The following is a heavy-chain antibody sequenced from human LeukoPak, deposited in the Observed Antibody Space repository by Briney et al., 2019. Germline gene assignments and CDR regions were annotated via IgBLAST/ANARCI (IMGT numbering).Heavy chain of an antibody. J-gene: IGHJ1*01. CDR2: ISYDGSNK. CDR1: GFTFSSYA. Sequence: GGSLRLSCAASGFTFSSYAMHWVRQAPGKGLEWVAVISYDGSNKYYADSVKGRFTISRDNSKNTLYLQMNSLRAEDTAVYYCASDDFSATRSEETTGYFQHWGQGTLVTVSS. CDR3: ASDDFSATRSEETTGYFQH. D-gene: IGHD3-3*01. V-gene: IGHV3-30-3*01.